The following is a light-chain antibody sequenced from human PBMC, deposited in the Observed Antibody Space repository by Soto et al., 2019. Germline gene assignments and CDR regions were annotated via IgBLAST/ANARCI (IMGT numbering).Light chain of an antibody. J-gene: IGKJ4*01. Sequence: DIQMTQSPSTLSASVGDRVTITCRASQSISSWLAWYQQKPGKAPKLMIYKASSLESGDPSTYSGSASGTEFTLTISSLQPDDFAHYYSQQYNSYPHTFGGGTRVEIK. CDR2: KAS. V-gene: IGKV1-5*03. CDR1: QSISSW. CDR3: QQYNSYPHT.